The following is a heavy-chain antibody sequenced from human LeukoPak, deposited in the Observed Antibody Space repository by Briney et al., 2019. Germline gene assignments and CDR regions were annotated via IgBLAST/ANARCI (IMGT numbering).Heavy chain of an antibody. CDR2: ISSSSSYI. D-gene: IGHD3-3*01. V-gene: IGHV3-21*01. J-gene: IGHJ4*02. CDR3: ARDHYDFWSGYYSSLYY. Sequence: GGSLRLSRAASGFTFSSYSMNWVRQAPGKGLEWVSSISSSSSYIYYADSVKGRFTISRDNAKNSLYLQMNSLRAEDTAVYYCARDHYDFWSGYYSSLYYWGQGTLVTVSS. CDR1: GFTFSSYS.